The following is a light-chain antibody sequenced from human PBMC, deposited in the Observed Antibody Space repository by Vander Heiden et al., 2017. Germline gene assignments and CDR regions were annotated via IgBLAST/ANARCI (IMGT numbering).Light chain of an antibody. V-gene: IGLV7-43*01. CDR1: TGAVISDYS. J-gene: IGLJ3*02. CDR3: LLMYGDAWV. CDR2: STS. Sequence: QTVVTPDPSLPVSPGGTVTLTCALSTGAVISDYSPNWFQHKPGQAPRTLIYSTSNKLSWTPARFSGSRLGGKATLTLSGVQPEDEAEHYCLLMYGDAWVFGGGTNLIVL.